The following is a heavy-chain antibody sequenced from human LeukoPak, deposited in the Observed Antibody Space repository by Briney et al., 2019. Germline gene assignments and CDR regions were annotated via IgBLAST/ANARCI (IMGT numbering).Heavy chain of an antibody. J-gene: IGHJ4*02. CDR2: ISWNSGSI. CDR1: GFTFDDYA. V-gene: IGHV3-9*01. CDR3: ARNFDY. Sequence: GRSLRLSCAASGFTFDDYAMHWVRQAPGKGLEWVSGISWNSGSIGYADSVKGRFTISRDNAKNSLYLQMSSLRAEDTALYYCARNFDYWGQGTLVTVSS.